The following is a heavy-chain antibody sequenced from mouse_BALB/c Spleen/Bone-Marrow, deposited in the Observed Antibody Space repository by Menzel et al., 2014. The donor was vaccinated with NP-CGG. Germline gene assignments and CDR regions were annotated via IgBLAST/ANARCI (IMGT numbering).Heavy chain of an antibody. CDR3: ARDGNPYWYFDV. Sequence: VQLQQSGPELVKPGASVKMSCKASGYTFTSYVMHWVKQKPGQGLEWIGYINPYNDGTKYNEKFKGKATLTSDKSSSTAYIELSSLTSEDSAVYYCARDGNPYWYFDVWGAGTTVTVSS. V-gene: IGHV1-14*01. CDR1: GYTFTSYV. J-gene: IGHJ1*01. CDR2: INPYNDGT. D-gene: IGHD2-1*01.